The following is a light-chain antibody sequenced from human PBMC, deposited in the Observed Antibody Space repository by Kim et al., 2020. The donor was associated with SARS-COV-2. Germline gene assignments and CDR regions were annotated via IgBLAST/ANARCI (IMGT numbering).Light chain of an antibody. CDR1: QSVSSSY. V-gene: IGKV3-20*01. J-gene: IGKJ1*01. CDR2: GAS. CDR3: QQYGSSRT. Sequence: LSPGESAPLSCRASQSVSSSYLAWYQQKPGQAPRLLIYGASSRATSIPDRFSGSGSGTDFTLTISRLEPEDFAVYYCQQYGSSRTFGQGTKVDIK.